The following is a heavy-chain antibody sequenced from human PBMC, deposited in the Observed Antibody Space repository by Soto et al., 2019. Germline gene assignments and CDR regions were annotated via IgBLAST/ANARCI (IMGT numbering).Heavy chain of an antibody. Sequence: EVQLVESGGGLVQPGGSLRLSCAASGFTFSRDWMHWVRQRPGKGLVWVSRIKGDGTITNYADSVKGRFTTSRDNAKNTVYLQLNSLTTEYPAVYYCARGGLGNYYNDYWGQGTLVTVSS. CDR1: GFTFSRDW. D-gene: IGHD3-10*01. J-gene: IGHJ4*02. V-gene: IGHV3-74*01. CDR2: IKGDGTIT. CDR3: ARGGLGNYYNDY.